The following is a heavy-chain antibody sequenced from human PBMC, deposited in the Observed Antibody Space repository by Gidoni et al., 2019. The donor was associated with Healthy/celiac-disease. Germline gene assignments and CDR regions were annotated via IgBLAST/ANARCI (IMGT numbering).Heavy chain of an antibody. J-gene: IGHJ6*03. V-gene: IGHV1-18*01. CDR2: ISAYNGNT. CDR1: GYTFTSYG. Sequence: QVQLVQSGAEVKKPGASVKVSCKASGYTFTSYGISWVRQAPGQGLEWMGWISAYNGNTNYAQKLQGRVTMTTDTSTSTAYMELRSLRSDDTAVYYCARAVGDIVVVPAAMSGYYMDVWGKGTTVTVSS. D-gene: IGHD2-2*01. CDR3: ARAVGDIVVVPAAMSGYYMDV.